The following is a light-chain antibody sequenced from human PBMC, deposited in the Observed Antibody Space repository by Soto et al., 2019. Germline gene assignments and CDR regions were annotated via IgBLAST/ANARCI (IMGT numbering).Light chain of an antibody. CDR2: GAS. J-gene: IGKJ5*01. CDR3: QQYNSWPPIT. Sequence: DIVLTHSPCTLSLSPVERATLSFIASQSVSNNYLAWYQQKPGQAPRLLIYGASNRATGIPDRFSGSGSGTEFTLTISSLQSEDFAVYYCQQYNSWPPITFGKGTRLEIK. V-gene: IGKV3-20*01. CDR1: QSVSNNY.